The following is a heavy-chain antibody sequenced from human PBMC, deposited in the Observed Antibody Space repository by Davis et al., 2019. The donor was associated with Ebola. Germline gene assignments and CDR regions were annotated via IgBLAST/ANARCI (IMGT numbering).Heavy chain of an antibody. CDR2: ISSNGGST. CDR1: GFTFSSYA. CDR3: ARVPYSSGWLPFDY. Sequence: PGGSLRLSCAASGFTFSSYAMHWVRQAPGKGLEYVSAISSNGGSTYYANSVKGRFTISRDNSKNTLYLQMGSLRAEDMAVYYCARVPYSSGWLPFDYWGQGTLVTVSS. V-gene: IGHV3-64*01. D-gene: IGHD6-19*01. J-gene: IGHJ4*02.